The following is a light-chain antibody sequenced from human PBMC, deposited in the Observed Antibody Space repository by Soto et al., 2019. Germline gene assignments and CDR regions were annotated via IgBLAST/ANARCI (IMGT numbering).Light chain of an antibody. CDR2: AAS. V-gene: IGKV1-39*01. CDR1: QGISSY. Sequence: DIQMIQSASSLSAYVGDRVTITCRASQGISSYLNWYQQKPGKAPKLLIYAASSLQSGVPSRFSGSGSGTDFTLTISSLQPEDFAPYYCQQSYSTPRRFGQGTKVDIK. CDR3: QQSYSTPRR. J-gene: IGKJ1*01.